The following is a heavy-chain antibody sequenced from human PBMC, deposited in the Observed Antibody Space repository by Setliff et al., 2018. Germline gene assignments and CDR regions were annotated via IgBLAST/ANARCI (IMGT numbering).Heavy chain of an antibody. V-gene: IGHV4-4*07. J-gene: IGHJ6*03. CDR3: AREQWLHPPGYYYMDV. CDR1: GGSISSYY. D-gene: IGHD6-19*01. Sequence: SETLSLPCTVSGGSISSYYWSWIRQPAGKGLEWIGHIYIGGSANYNPSLKSRVTMSIDTSKNQFSLKLNSVTAADMAVYYCAREQWLHPPGYYYMDVWAKGTTVTVSS. CDR2: IYIGGSA.